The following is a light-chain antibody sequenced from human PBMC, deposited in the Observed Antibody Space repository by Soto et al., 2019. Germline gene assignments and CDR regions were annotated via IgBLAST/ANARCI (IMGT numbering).Light chain of an antibody. CDR1: QSLSGW. CDR2: DAS. J-gene: IGKJ1*01. Sequence: DIQMTQSSATLSASVGDRVTITCRASQSLSGWLAWYQQKPGKAPKLLIYDASSLESGVPSRFSGSGSGTEFALTISSLQPDDFATYYCQQYNSYPWTFGQGTKVEIK. V-gene: IGKV1-5*01. CDR3: QQYNSYPWT.